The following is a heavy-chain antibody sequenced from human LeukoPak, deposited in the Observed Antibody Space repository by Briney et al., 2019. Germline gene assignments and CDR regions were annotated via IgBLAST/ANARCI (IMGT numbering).Heavy chain of an antibody. CDR2: INPNSGGT. Sequence: GASVKVSCKASGYTFTGYYMHWVRRAPGQGLEWMGWINPNSGGTNYAQKFQGRVTMTRDTSISTAYMELSRLRSDDTAVYYCARDRSMVRTNWFDPWGQGTLVTVSS. CDR3: ARDRSMVRTNWFDP. CDR1: GYTFTGYY. J-gene: IGHJ5*02. D-gene: IGHD3-10*01. V-gene: IGHV1-2*02.